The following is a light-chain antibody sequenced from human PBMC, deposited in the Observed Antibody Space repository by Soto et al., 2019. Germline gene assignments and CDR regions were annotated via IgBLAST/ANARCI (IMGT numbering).Light chain of an antibody. CDR2: GTS. CDR3: QQYGRPLFT. Sequence: DIVLTQSPGTLSLSPGERATLSCRASQRVSSKYLAWYQQKPGQPPRVLSYGTSIRATGIQERFSGGGSGTDFTLTSTRLESEEFAGYYCQQYGRPLFTFGPGTKVDFK. J-gene: IGKJ3*01. V-gene: IGKV3-20*01. CDR1: QRVSSKY.